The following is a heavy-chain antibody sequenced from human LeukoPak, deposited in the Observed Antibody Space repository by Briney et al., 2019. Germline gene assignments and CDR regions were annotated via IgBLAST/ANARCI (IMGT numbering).Heavy chain of an antibody. Sequence: GGSLRLSCAASGFTFSSYAMSWVRQAPGKGLEWVSAISGSGGSTYYADSVKGRLTISRDNSKNTLYLQMNSLRAEDTAVYYCAKDSTRLDAFDIWGQGTMVTVSS. CDR3: AKDSTRLDAFDI. V-gene: IGHV3-23*01. CDR2: ISGSGGST. J-gene: IGHJ3*02. D-gene: IGHD2-21*01. CDR1: GFTFSSYA.